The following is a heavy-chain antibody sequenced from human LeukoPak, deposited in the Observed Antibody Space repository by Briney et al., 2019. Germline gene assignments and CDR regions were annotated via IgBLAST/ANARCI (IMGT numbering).Heavy chain of an antibody. V-gene: IGHV1-69*13. CDR3: ARDALTPDSSGYYFVSDAFDI. CDR1: GGTFSSYA. J-gene: IGHJ3*02. CDR2: IIPIFGTA. D-gene: IGHD3-22*01. Sequence: SVKVSCKASGGTFSSYAISWVRQAPGQGLEWMGGIIPIFGTANYAQKFQGRVTITADESTSTAYMELSSLRAEDTAVYYCARDALTPDSSGYYFVSDAFDIWGQGTMVTVSS.